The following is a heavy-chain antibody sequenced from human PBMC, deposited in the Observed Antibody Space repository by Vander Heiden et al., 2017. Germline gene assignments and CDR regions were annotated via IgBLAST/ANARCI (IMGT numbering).Heavy chain of an antibody. CDR3: AKGPGGSWYHYYFDY. CDR2: ISWNSGSI. Sequence: EVQLVESGGGLVQPGRSLRLSCAASGFTFDDYAMHWVRQAPGKGLEWVSGISWNSGSIGYADSGKGRFTISRDNAKNSLYMQMNSLRAEDTALYYCAKGPGGSWYHYYFDYWGQGTLVTVSS. J-gene: IGHJ4*02. V-gene: IGHV3-9*01. D-gene: IGHD6-13*01. CDR1: GFTFDDYA.